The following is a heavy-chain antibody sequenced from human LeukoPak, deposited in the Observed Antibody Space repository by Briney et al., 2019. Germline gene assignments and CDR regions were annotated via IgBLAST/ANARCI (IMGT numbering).Heavy chain of an antibody. CDR2: IIPIFGTT. D-gene: IGHD4-17*01. CDR3: ARDASSYGGKSWGEGY. Sequence: ASVKVSCKASGGTFSSYAITWVRQAPGQGLEWVGGIIPIFGTTKYAQKFQGRATITADASATTAYMELVSLTSGDTAVYYCARDASSYGGKSWGEGYWGQGTRVTVPS. CDR1: GGTFSSYA. J-gene: IGHJ4*02. V-gene: IGHV1-69*13.